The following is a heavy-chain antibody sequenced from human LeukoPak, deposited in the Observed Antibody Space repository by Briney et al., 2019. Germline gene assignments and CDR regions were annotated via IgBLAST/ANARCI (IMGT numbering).Heavy chain of an antibody. Sequence: SQTLSLTCAISGDSVSSNSAVWNWIRQSPSRGLEWLGRTYYRSKWHNEYAESVRSRISINSDASKNQFSLQLNSVTPEDTAEYYCAGTTDYSSFLAYWGQGTLVTVSS. CDR1: GDSVSSNSAV. V-gene: IGHV6-1*01. D-gene: IGHD4-11*01. J-gene: IGHJ4*02. CDR2: TYYRSKWHN. CDR3: AGTTDYSSFLAY.